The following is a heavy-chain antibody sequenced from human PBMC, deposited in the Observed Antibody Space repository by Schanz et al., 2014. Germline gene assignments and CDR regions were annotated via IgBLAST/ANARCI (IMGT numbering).Heavy chain of an antibody. J-gene: IGHJ4*02. V-gene: IGHV3-48*04. CDR2: IGNGGVTI. Sequence: EVQLLESGGGLVQPGGSLRLSCAASGFSVGNKYMNWVRQAPGKGLEWVSYIGNGGVTIYYADSVKGRFTISRDNSKNSLYLQMNSLRAEDTAVYYCAKDAENTAMITDYFDYWGQGTLVTVSS. D-gene: IGHD5-18*01. CDR1: GFSVGNKY. CDR3: AKDAENTAMITDYFDY.